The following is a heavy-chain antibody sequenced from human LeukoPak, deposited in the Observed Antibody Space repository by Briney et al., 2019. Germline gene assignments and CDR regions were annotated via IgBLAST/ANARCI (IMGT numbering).Heavy chain of an antibody. CDR1: GFTFSRYS. D-gene: IGHD1-14*01. V-gene: IGHV3-21*03. Sequence: GGSLRLSCAASGFTFSRYSMNWVRQAPGKGLEWVSSISISSNYIYYTDSEKGRCTISRDNGKNSLYLQMNSLKTEDTAVYYCTGDYWGQGTLVTVSS. CDR3: TGDY. J-gene: IGHJ4*02. CDR2: ISISSNYI.